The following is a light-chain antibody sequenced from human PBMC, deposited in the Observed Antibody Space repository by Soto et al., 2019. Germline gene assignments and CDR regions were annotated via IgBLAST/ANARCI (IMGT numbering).Light chain of an antibody. Sequence: EIVLTQSPGTLSLSPGERATLSCRASQSVSSSYLAWYQQKPGQAPRLLIYGASSMDTGIPDRFSGSGSGTDFTLTISRLEPEDFAVYYCQQYGSSPITFGPGTKVDIK. CDR2: GAS. CDR3: QQYGSSPIT. CDR1: QSVSSSY. J-gene: IGKJ3*01. V-gene: IGKV3-20*01.